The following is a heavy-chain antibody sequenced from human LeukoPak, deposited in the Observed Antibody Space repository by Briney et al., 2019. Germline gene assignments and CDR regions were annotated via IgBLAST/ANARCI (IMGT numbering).Heavy chain of an antibody. CDR2: ISGSGGST. J-gene: IGHJ4*02. Sequence: GGSLRLSCAASGFTFSSYAMSWVRQAPGKGLEWVSAISGSGGSTYYADSVKGRFTISRDNSKNTLYLQMNSLRAEDTAVYYCAKEGSLYSSSWYGPFDYWGQGTLVTVSS. CDR1: GFTFSSYA. D-gene: IGHD6-13*01. V-gene: IGHV3-23*01. CDR3: AKEGSLYSSSWYGPFDY.